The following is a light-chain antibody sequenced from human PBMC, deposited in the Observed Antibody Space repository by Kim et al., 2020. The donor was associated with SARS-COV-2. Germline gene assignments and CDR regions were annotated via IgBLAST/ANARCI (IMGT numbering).Light chain of an antibody. CDR1: ISNIASNT. J-gene: IGLJ3*02. V-gene: IGLV1-44*01. Sequence: TPGQSVSIFCSGCISNIASNTVTWYHQLPGAAPILLIYGDDLRPPRVPDRFSGSKSGTSASLAISGLQSEDEADYYCATHDESQVVFGGGTQLTVL. CDR2: GDD. CDR3: ATHDESQVV.